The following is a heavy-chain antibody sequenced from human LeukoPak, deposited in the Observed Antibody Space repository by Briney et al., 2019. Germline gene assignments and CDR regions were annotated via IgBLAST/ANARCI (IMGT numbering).Heavy chain of an antibody. CDR1: GYTFTSYY. Sequence: ASVKVSCKASGYTFTSYYMHWVRQAPGQGLEWMGIINPSGGSTSYAQKFQGRVTMTRDTSTSTVYMELSSLRSEDAAVYYCAREVSITSTVTNNWFDPWGQGTLVTVSS. CDR3: AREVSITSTVTNNWFDP. CDR2: INPSGGST. D-gene: IGHD4-17*01. V-gene: IGHV1-46*01. J-gene: IGHJ5*02.